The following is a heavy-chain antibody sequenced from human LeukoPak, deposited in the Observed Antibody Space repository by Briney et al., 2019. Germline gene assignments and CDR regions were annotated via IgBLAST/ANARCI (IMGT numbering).Heavy chain of an antibody. CDR3: ARVRDLTGLLY. Sequence: ASVKVSCKASGYSFTNYFMHCVRQAPGRGLEWMGGINPNSGDTKYAQKFQGRVTVTRDASISTAYMELSRLRSDDTAVYYCARVRDLTGLLYWGQGTLLTVSS. V-gene: IGHV1-2*02. D-gene: IGHD1-14*01. CDR2: INPNSGDT. J-gene: IGHJ4*02. CDR1: GYSFTNYF.